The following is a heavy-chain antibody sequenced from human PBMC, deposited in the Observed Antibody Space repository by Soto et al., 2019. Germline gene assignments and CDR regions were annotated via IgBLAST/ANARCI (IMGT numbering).Heavy chain of an antibody. Sequence: GGSLRLSCTTSGFTFGDYALSWVRQAPGKGLEWVGFIRRNAYGGTTDYAASVKGRFTISRDDSKSIAYLQMNSLRTEDTSLYYCTRASSLDFDFWGQGTQVTVSS. J-gene: IGHJ4*02. V-gene: IGHV3-49*04. CDR1: GFTFGDYA. D-gene: IGHD3-16*01. CDR2: IRRNAYGGTT. CDR3: TRASSLDFDF.